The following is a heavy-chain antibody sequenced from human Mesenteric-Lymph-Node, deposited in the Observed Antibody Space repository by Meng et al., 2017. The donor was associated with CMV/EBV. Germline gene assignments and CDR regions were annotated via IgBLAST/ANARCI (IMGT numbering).Heavy chain of an antibody. CDR2: IWYDGSNK. J-gene: IGHJ5*02. CDR1: GFTFSSYG. D-gene: IGHD6-6*01. Sequence: SGFTFSSYGIHWVRQAPGKGREWVAVIWYDGSNKYYADSVKGRFTISRDNSKNTLYLQMNSLRAEDTAVYYCAKDRGVAARANWFDPWGQGTLVTVSS. V-gene: IGHV3-33*06. CDR3: AKDRGVAARANWFDP.